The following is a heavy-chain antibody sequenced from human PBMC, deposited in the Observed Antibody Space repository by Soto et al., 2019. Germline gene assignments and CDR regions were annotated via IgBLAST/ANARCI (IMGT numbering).Heavy chain of an antibody. CDR3: ARGGNYVFDY. CDR2: IYPAGST. Sequence: PGGSLRLSCAASGFTVSSNYMSWVRQAPGKGLEWVSIIYPAGSTYYADSVQGRFTISRDNSKNTLYLQMNSLRAEDTAVYYCARGGNYVFDYWGQGTLVTVSS. J-gene: IGHJ4*02. V-gene: IGHV3-53*01. D-gene: IGHD1-26*01. CDR1: GFTVSSNY.